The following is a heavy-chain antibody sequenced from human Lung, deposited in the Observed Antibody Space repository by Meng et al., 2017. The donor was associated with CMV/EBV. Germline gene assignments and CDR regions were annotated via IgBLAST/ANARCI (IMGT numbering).Heavy chain of an antibody. V-gene: IGHV3-49*04. Sequence: GESXKISCAASGFAFGDYAMSWVRQAPGKGLEWVSFIRSKSYGGTTLYAASVKGRFTISRDDSKGVAYLQMNSLRTEDTAVYYCTRTWLTGDTYYFDYWGQGTRVTVSS. CDR1: GFAFGDYA. CDR3: TRTWLTGDTYYFDY. D-gene: IGHD7-27*01. J-gene: IGHJ4*02. CDR2: IRSKSYGGTT.